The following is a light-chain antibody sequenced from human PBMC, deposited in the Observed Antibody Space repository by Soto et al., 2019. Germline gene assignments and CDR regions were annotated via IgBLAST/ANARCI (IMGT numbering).Light chain of an antibody. CDR3: QQLDTYPLT. J-gene: IGKJ3*01. V-gene: IGKV1-9*01. CDR2: AAS. Sequence: DIQLTQSPSFLSASVGDRVIITCRASQGISSYLAWYQQKPGKAPKLLIYAASTLQGGVPSRFSGSGSGTEFTLTISSLQPEDFATYYCQQLDTYPLTFGPGTKVDIK. CDR1: QGISSY.